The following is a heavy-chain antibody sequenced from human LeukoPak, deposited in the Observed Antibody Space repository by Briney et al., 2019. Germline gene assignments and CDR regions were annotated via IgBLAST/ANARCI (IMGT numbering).Heavy chain of an antibody. Sequence: ETLSLTCAVYGGSFSGYYWSWVRQAPGKGLEWVGRIKSKTDGGTTDYAAPVKGRFTISRDDSKNTLYLQMNSLKTEDTAVYYCTTDPIEYSSSLLWFDPWGQGTLVTVSS. CDR3: TTDPIEYSSSLLWFDP. V-gene: IGHV3-15*01. CDR2: IKSKTDGGTT. J-gene: IGHJ5*02. D-gene: IGHD6-13*01. CDR1: GGSFSGYY.